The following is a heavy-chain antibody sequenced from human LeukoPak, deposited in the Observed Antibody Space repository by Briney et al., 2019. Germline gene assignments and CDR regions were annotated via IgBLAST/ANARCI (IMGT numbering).Heavy chain of an antibody. D-gene: IGHD3-22*01. CDR3: ARGSPDVYDRKPGPQTDY. V-gene: IGHV4-34*01. CDR2: INHSGST. CDR1: GGSFSGYY. J-gene: IGHJ4*02. Sequence: SETLSLTCAVYGGSFSGYYWSWIRQPPGKGLGWIGEINHSGSTNYNPSLKSRVTISVDTSKNQFSLKLSSVTAADTAVYYCARGSPDVYDRKPGPQTDYWGQGTLVTVSS.